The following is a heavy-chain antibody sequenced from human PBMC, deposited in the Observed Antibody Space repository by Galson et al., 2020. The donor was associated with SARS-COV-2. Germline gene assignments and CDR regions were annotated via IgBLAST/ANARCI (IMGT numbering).Heavy chain of an antibody. V-gene: IGHV4-30-2*01. J-gene: IGHJ5*02. D-gene: IGHD5-18*01. CDR2: IYHSGST. CDR3: ARVRGYSYGTGNWFDP. Sequence: QTSETLSLTCAVPGGSISSGGYSWSWIRQPPGKGLEWIGYIYHSGSTYYNPSLKSRVTISVDRSKNQFSLKLSSVTAADTAVYYCARVRGYSYGTGNWFDPWGQGTLVTVSS. CDR1: GGSISSGGYS.